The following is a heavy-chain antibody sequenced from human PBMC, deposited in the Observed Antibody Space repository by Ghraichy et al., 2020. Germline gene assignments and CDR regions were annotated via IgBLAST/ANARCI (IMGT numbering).Heavy chain of an antibody. J-gene: IGHJ5*02. CDR2: IYYIGST. CDR3: ARDRTGFDP. CDR1: GASITPYH. V-gene: IGHV4-59*01. Sequence: SETLSLTCTVSGASITPYHWSWIRQPPGKGLEWIGYIYYIGSTNYNPSLKSRVTMSVDRSKNHFSLKLTSETAADTAVYYCARDRTGFDPWGQGTLVTVSS.